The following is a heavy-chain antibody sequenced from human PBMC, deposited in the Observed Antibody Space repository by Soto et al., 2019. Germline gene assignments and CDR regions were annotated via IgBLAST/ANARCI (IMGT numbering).Heavy chain of an antibody. V-gene: IGHV3-23*01. CDR1: GFTFSSYA. CDR2: ISGGGDTT. CDR3: AKLRDFVVLPAGILDY. Sequence: GSLRLSCAASGFTFSSYAMSWIRLSPGKGLEWVSVISGGGDTTYYTPSVKGRFTISRDDFKNTLYLQMNSLRTEDTAMYYCAKLRDFVVLPAGILDYWGPGTLVTVSS. D-gene: IGHD2-8*01. J-gene: IGHJ4*02.